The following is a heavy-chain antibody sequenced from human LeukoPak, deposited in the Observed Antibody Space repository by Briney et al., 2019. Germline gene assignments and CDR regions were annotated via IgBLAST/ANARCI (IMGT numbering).Heavy chain of an antibody. CDR2: IRSKAYGGTT. D-gene: IGHD1-26*01. V-gene: IGHV3-49*04. J-gene: IGHJ4*02. CDR3: ASRSGRQWLPYFDY. CDR1: GFSFGDYS. Sequence: GGSLRLSCTSSGFSFGDYSMTRVRQAPGKGLEWVGFIRSKAYGGTTEYAASVKGRFTISRDDSKSIAYLQMNSLKTEDTAVYHCASRSGRQWLPYFDYWGQGTLVTVSS.